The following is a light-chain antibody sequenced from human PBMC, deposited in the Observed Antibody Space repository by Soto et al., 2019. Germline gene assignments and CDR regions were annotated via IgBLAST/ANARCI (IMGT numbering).Light chain of an antibody. J-gene: IGKJ4*01. V-gene: IGKV1-9*01. CDR1: QGISSF. CDR3: QQLNSYPLT. Sequence: DIQLTQSPSFLSASVGDRVTITCRASQGISSFLSWYQQKPGKAPKLLIYEASTLQSGVPSRFIGSGSGTEFTPTISSLQPEDSATFYCQQLNSYPLTFGGGTKVEIK. CDR2: EAS.